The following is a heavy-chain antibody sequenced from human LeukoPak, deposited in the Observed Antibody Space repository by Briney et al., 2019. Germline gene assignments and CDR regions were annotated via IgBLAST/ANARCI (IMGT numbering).Heavy chain of an antibody. CDR1: GFTFSSYA. D-gene: IGHD2-2*01. V-gene: IGHV3-30-3*01. CDR2: ISYDGSNK. CDR3: ARGGDIVVVPAAIGWFDP. Sequence: GGSLRLSCAASGFTFSSYAMLWVRQAPGKGLEWVAVISYDGSNKYYADSVKGRFTISRDNSKNTLYLQMNSLRAEDTAVYYCARGGDIVVVPAAIGWFDPWGQGTLVTVSS. J-gene: IGHJ5*02.